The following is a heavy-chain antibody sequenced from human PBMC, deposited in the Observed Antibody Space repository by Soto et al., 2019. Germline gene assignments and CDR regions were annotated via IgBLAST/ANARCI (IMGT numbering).Heavy chain of an antibody. CDR1: GFTFSSYW. J-gene: IGHJ4*02. Sequence: ESGGGLVQPGGSLRLSCAASGFTFSSYWMSWVRQAPGKGLEWVANIKQDGSEKYYVDSVKGRFTISRDNAKNSLYLQMNSLSAEDTAVYYCARARADYYDSSGYPLGYWGQGTLVTVSS. CDR2: IKQDGSEK. D-gene: IGHD3-22*01. CDR3: ARARADYYDSSGYPLGY. V-gene: IGHV3-7*04.